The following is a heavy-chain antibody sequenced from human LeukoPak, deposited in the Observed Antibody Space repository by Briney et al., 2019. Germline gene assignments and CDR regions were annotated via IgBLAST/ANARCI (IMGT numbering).Heavy chain of an antibody. CDR1: GGSISSYY. Sequence: SETLSLTCTVSGGSISSYYWSWIRQPPGKGLEWIGYIYYSGSTNYNPSLKSRVTISVDTSKNQFSLKLSSVTAADTAVYYCARASGIQLWVKNYYYYYMDVWGKGTTVTISS. CDR3: ARASGIQLWVKNYYYYYMDV. D-gene: IGHD5-18*01. J-gene: IGHJ6*03. V-gene: IGHV4-59*01. CDR2: IYYSGST.